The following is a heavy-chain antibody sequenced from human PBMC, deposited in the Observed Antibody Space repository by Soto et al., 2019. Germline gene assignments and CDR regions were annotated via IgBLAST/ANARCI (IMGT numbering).Heavy chain of an antibody. D-gene: IGHD3-3*01. CDR3: ARAFYDFVTPYYFDY. Sequence: VRQAPGKGLEWVANIKQDGSEKYYVDSVKGRFTISRDNAKNSLYLQMNSLRAEDTAVYYCARAFYDFVTPYYFDYWGQGTLVTVSS. CDR2: IKQDGSEK. J-gene: IGHJ4*02. V-gene: IGHV3-7*05.